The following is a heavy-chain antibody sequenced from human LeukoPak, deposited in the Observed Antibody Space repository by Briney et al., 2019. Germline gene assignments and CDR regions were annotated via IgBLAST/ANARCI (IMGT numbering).Heavy chain of an antibody. CDR3: ARGTRTGYTQTACNMDV. D-gene: IGHD5-24*01. CDR1: GYTFTSYD. V-gene: IGHV1-8*01. Sequence: ASVKVSCKASGYTFTSYDINWVRQATGQGLEWMGWMNPNSGNTGYAQKFQGRVTITRNTSISTAYMELSSLRSEDTAVYYCARGTRTGYTQTACNMDVWGKGTTVTVSS. J-gene: IGHJ6*03. CDR2: MNPNSGNT.